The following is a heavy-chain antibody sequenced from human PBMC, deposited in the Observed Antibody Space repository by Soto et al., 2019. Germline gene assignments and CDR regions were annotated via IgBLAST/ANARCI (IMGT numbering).Heavy chain of an antibody. D-gene: IGHD2-21*02. J-gene: IGHJ5*02. CDR2: ISGSGGST. Sequence: PGGSLRLSCAASGFTFSSYAMSWVRQAPGKGLEWVSAISGSGGSTYYADSVKGRFTISRDNSKNTLYLQMNSLRAEDTAVYYCAKAPRYMTAKNNWFDPWGQGTLVTVSS. CDR1: GFTFSSYA. CDR3: AKAPRYMTAKNNWFDP. V-gene: IGHV3-23*01.